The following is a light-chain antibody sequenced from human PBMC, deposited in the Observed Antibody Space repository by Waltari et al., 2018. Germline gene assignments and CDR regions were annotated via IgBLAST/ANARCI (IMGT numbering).Light chain of an antibody. V-gene: IGLV2-11*01. Sequence: QSALTQPRPVSGSPGQSVTISCTGTSSDVGAYNYVSWYQQHPGKAPKLMIYDVTKRPSGVPDRFSGSNSGNTASLTISRLQAEDEGDYYCCSYAGSYSWVFGGGTKLTVL. J-gene: IGLJ3*02. CDR3: CSYAGSYSWV. CDR2: DVT. CDR1: SSDVGAYNY.